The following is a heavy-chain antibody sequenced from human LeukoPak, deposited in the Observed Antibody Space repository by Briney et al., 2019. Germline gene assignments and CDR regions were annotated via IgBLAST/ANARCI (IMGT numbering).Heavy chain of an antibody. V-gene: IGHV3-30*19. J-gene: IGHJ4*02. CDR3: TRALVRGSPHNN. CDR2: ISYDENDK. Sequence: PGGSLRLSCAASGFTFSSYGMHWVRQAPGKGLGWVSFISYDENDKYYADSVKGRFTISRVNSKNTLFLQMNSLRTEDTAVYYCTRALVRGSPHNNWGQGTLVTVSS. D-gene: IGHD3-10*01. CDR1: GFTFSSYG.